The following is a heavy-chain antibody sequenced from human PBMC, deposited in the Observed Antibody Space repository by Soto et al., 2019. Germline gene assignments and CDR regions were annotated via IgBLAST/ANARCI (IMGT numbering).Heavy chain of an antibody. CDR2: IIPMSGTT. J-gene: IGHJ6*02. Sequence: QVQLVQSGAEVKKPGSSVKVSCKASGNTFSSYAINWVRQAPGQGLEWMGGIIPMSGTTNYAQKFQGRVTFTADESTSTAYMELSSLRSEDPAVYYCARVPRGAAATTLTDSIIYYYYGMDVWGQATTVTVTS. V-gene: IGHV1-69*01. D-gene: IGHD6-13*01. CDR3: ARVPRGAAATTLTDSIIYYYYGMDV. CDR1: GNTFSSYA.